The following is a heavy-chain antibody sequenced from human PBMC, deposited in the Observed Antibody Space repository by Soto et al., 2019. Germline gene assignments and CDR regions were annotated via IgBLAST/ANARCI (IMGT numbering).Heavy chain of an antibody. CDR3: ARESRITIFGVVSTHGHDAFDI. CDR1: GGTFSSYA. CDR2: IIPIFGTA. J-gene: IGHJ3*02. V-gene: IGHV1-69*01. Sequence: QVQLVQSGAEVKKPGSSVKVSCKASGGTFSSYAISWVRQAPGQGLEWMGGIIPIFGTANYAQKFQGRVTITADESTSTAYMELSSLRSEDTAVYYCARESRITIFGVVSTHGHDAFDIWGQGTMVTVSS. D-gene: IGHD3-3*01.